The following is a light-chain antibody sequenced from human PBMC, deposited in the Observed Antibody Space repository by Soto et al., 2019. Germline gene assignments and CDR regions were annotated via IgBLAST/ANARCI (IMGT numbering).Light chain of an antibody. Sequence: EIVMTQSPATLSVSPGERATLSCRASQSVNTNLAWYQQKPGQTPRLLIYGASTRATGIPARFSGSGSGTEFTLTISSLQSEDFAVYYCQQYNYWPWTFGQGTKVEV. CDR1: QSVNTN. CDR2: GAS. CDR3: QQYNYWPWT. J-gene: IGKJ1*01. V-gene: IGKV3-15*01.